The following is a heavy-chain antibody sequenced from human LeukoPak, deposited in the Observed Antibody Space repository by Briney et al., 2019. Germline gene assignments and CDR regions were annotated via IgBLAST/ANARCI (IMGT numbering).Heavy chain of an antibody. J-gene: IGHJ4*02. V-gene: IGHV3-53*01. CDR3: AREVAGPFDY. D-gene: IGHD3-10*01. Sequence: GRSLRLSCAASGFTVSSNYLSWVRQVPGKGLEWVSVIYRDGNTYYADSVKGRFTISRDNSKNTLYLRMNSLRADDTAVYYCAREVAGPFDYWGQGTLVTVSS. CDR1: GFTVSSNY. CDR2: IYRDGNT.